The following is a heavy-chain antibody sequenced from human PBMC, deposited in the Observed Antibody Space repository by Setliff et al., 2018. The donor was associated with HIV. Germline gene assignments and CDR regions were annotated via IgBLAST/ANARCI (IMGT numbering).Heavy chain of an antibody. CDR2: IKHDGSEK. V-gene: IGHV3-7*01. D-gene: IGHD6-19*01. CDR3: ARGSKSTGWSNDI. Sequence: WIRQPPGKGLEWVANIKHDGSEKYYVDSVKDRFTISRDNAKNSLYLQMNSMRAEETAVYYCARGSKSTGWSNDILSQGTMITVSS. J-gene: IGHJ3*02.